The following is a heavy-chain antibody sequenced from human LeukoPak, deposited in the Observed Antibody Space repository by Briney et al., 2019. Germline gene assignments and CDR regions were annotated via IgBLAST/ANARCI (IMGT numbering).Heavy chain of an antibody. V-gene: IGHV4-59*01. D-gene: IGHD3-22*01. CDR1: GGSISTYY. CDR3: ARDGGYYYGDAFDR. CDR2: IDYSGST. J-gene: IGHJ3*02. Sequence: SETLSLTCSVSGGSISTYYWNWIRQPPGKGLEWIGNIDYSGSTNYNPSLKSRVIISVDWSKNEFSLKLTSVTAADTAVYFCARDGGYYYGDAFDRWGQGTTVTVSS.